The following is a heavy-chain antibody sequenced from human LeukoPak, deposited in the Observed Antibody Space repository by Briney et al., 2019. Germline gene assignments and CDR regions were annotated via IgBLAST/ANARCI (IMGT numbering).Heavy chain of an antibody. V-gene: IGHV4-4*07. CDR2: IYTSGST. Sequence: SETLPLTCTVSGGSISSYYWSWIRQPAGKGLEWIGRIYTSGSTNYNPSLKSRVTMSVDTSKNQFSLKLSSVTAADTAVYYCAILRVNYGGNWFDPWGQGTLVTVSS. CDR1: GGSISSYY. D-gene: IGHD4-23*01. J-gene: IGHJ5*02. CDR3: AILRVNYGGNWFDP.